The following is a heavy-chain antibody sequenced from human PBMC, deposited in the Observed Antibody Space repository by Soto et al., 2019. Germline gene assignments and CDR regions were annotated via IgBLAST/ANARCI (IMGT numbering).Heavy chain of an antibody. CDR2: IGPDGSQK. Sequence: GGSLRLSCAASGFSFSSHWMSWVRQAPGTGLEWVANIGPDGSQKYYLDSVKGRFTISRDNAKNSLYLQMDSLRAEDTAVYKCVRIGATGRGLDTWGQGTMVTVSS. V-gene: IGHV3-7*01. CDR3: VRIGATGRGLDT. J-gene: IGHJ3*02. D-gene: IGHD1-26*01. CDR1: GFSFSSHW.